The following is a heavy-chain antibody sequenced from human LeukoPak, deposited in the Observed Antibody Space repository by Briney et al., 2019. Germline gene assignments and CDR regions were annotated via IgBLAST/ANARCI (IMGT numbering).Heavy chain of an antibody. CDR1: GASISGSSYY. D-gene: IGHD6-25*01. CDR2: IYYSGNT. CDR3: TAGRSDYFDF. V-gene: IGHV4-39*01. Sequence: SGTLSLTCTVSGASISGSSYYWGWIRQPPGKELEWIGSIYYSGNTYYNPSLKSRFTLYVDTSENQFSLYLSSVTAADTAVYYCTAGRSDYFDFWGQGTLVSVSS. J-gene: IGHJ4*02.